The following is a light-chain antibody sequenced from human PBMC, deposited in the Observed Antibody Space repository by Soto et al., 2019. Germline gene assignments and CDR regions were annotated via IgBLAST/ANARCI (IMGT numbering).Light chain of an antibody. CDR3: QQYGSSPPFT. CDR2: GAS. CDR1: QRVSSSY. V-gene: IGKV3-20*01. Sequence: EIVLTQSPGTLSLSPGERATLSCRASQRVSSSYLAWYQQKPGQAPRLLIYGASSRATGIPDRFSGSGSGTDFTLTISRLEPEDFAVYFCQQYGSSPPFTFDQGTKVEI. J-gene: IGKJ2*01.